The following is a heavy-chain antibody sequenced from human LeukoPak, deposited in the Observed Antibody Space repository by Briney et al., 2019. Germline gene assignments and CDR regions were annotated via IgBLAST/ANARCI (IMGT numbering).Heavy chain of an antibody. Sequence: SETLSLPCTLSGLSMSSYYWSWLRHPPGGGLEWFGYIYYSGSTNYNPSLKSRVTISVDTSKNQFSLKLSSVTAADTAVHYCARAEVAAAVSDYWGQGTLVTVSS. D-gene: IGHD6-13*01. CDR1: GLSMSSYY. J-gene: IGHJ4*02. CDR2: IYYSGST. CDR3: ARAEVAAAVSDY. V-gene: IGHV4-59*01.